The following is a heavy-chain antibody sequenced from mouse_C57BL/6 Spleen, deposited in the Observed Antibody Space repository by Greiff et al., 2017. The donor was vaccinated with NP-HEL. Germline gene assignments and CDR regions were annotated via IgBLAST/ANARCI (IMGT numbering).Heavy chain of an antibody. D-gene: IGHD4-1*01. CDR3: ARRARWDVQWYFDV. CDR2: INPGSGGT. CDR1: GYAFTNYL. V-gene: IGHV1-54*01. J-gene: IGHJ1*03. Sequence: QVQLQQSGAELVRPGTSVKVSCKASGYAFTNYLIEWVKQRPGQGLEWIGVINPGSGGTNYNEKFKGKATLTADKSSSTAYMQLSSLTSEDSAVYFCARRARWDVQWYFDVWGTGTTVTVSS.